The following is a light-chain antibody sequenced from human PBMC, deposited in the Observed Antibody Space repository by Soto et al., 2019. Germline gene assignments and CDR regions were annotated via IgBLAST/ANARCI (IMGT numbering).Light chain of an antibody. Sequence: QSVLTQPPSVSGAPGQRVTISCTGSSSNIGAGYDVHWYQQLPGTAPKLLIYGNSNRPSGVPDRFSGSKSGTSASLAITGLQAEDEADYYCQSYDSSLSGAVFGGGTQPDRPR. CDR3: QSYDSSLSGAV. V-gene: IGLV1-40*01. J-gene: IGLJ7*01. CDR1: SSNIGAGYD. CDR2: GNS.